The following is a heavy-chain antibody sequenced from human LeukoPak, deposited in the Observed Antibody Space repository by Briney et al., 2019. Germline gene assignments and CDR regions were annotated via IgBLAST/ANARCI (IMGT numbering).Heavy chain of an antibody. V-gene: IGHV1-46*01. CDR1: GYALTNYY. CDR3: ATYPGPTIQGSFDY. D-gene: IGHD5-18*01. J-gene: IGHJ4*02. CDR2: IDPSSGNT. Sequence: ASVKVSCKASGYALTNYYISWVRQAPGQGPEWMGAIDPSSGNTQFAPKFEGRVTVTTDTSTSTVYMEMSSLRSDDTAMYYCATYPGPTIQGSFDYWGQGTLVTVSS.